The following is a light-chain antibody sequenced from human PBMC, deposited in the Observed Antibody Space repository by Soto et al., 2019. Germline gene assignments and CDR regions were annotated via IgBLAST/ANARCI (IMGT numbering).Light chain of an antibody. Sequence: EIGLTQSPGTLSLSPGERATLSCRASQSVGSSYLAWYQQKPGQAPRLLIYATSSRATGIPDRFSGSGSGTDFTLTISRLEPEDFAVYYCQQYQTFGPGTKVDI. CDR1: QSVGSSY. J-gene: IGKJ3*01. CDR3: QQYQT. CDR2: ATS. V-gene: IGKV3-20*01.